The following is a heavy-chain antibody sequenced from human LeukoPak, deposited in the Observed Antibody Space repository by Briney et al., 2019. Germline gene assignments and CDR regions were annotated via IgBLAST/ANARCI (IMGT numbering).Heavy chain of an antibody. CDR3: ARGAGGSGYYYLLT. Sequence: ASVKVSCKASGYTFISFDIIWVRQATGLGPEWIGWMNPNSADRGCAQKFRGRVTMTRSTSISTAYMELSSLRSEDSAVYYCARGAGGSGYYYLLTWGQGTLVTVSS. CDR2: MNPNSADR. J-gene: IGHJ4*02. CDR1: GYTFISFD. V-gene: IGHV1-8*02. D-gene: IGHD3-10*01.